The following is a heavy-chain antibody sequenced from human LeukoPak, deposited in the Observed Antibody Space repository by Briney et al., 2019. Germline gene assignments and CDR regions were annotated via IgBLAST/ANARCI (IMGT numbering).Heavy chain of an antibody. Sequence: SETLSLTCAVSGYSISSGYYWGWIRQPPGKGLEWIGNIYHRGSTYYNPSLKSRVTISLDTSKNQFSLKLSSVTAADTAVYYCAREFHQKGFMDVWGKGTTVTVSS. CDR1: GYSISSGYY. J-gene: IGHJ6*03. V-gene: IGHV4-38-2*02. CDR2: IYHRGST. CDR3: AREFHQKGFMDV.